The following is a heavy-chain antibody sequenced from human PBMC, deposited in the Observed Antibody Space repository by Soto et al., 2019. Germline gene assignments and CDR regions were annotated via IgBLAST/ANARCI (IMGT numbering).Heavy chain of an antibody. D-gene: IGHD1-20*01. CDR1: GDSVSNSGYY. J-gene: IGHJ4*02. V-gene: IGHV3-23*01. CDR3: AKDLYNWNPAYAIFDY. Sequence: ETLSLTCTVSGDSVSNSGYYWGWIRQSPGKGLEWVSAISGSGGSTYYADSVKGRFTISRDNSKNTLYLQMNSLRAEDTAVYYCAKDLYNWNPAYAIFDYWGQGTLVTVSS. CDR2: ISGSGGST.